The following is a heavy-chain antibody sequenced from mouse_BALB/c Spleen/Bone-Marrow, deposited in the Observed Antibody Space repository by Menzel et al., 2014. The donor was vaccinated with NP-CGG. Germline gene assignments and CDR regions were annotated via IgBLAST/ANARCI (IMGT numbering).Heavy chain of an antibody. J-gene: IGHJ3*01. CDR2: ISDGGSYT. Sequence: EVKVVESGGGLVKPGGSLKLSCAASGFTFSDYYMYWVRQTPEKRLEWVATISDGGSYTYYPDSVKGRFTISRDNAKNNLYLQMSSLKSEDTAMYYCANYYGSTWFDYWGQGTLVTVSA. D-gene: IGHD1-1*01. CDR3: ANYYGSTWFDY. CDR1: GFTFSDYY. V-gene: IGHV5-4*02.